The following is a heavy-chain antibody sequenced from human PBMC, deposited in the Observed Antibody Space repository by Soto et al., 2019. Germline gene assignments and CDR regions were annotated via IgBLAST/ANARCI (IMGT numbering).Heavy chain of an antibody. D-gene: IGHD3-22*01. V-gene: IGHV3-30-3*01. Sequence: QVQLVESGGGVVQPGRPLRLSCAASGFTFSSYAMHWVRQAPGKGLEWVAFISYDGSNKYYADSVKGRFTISRDNSKNTLYLQMNSLRAEDTAVYYCARDGSPYYYDSSGYYSYYFDYGGQGTLVTVSS. CDR1: GFTFSSYA. CDR2: ISYDGSNK. J-gene: IGHJ4*02. CDR3: ARDGSPYYYDSSGYYSYYFDY.